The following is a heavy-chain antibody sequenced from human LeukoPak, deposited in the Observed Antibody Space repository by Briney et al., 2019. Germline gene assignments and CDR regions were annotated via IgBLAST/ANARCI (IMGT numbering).Heavy chain of an antibody. CDR2: IIPIFGTA. Sequence: WASVTVSCKASGGTFSSYAISWVRQAPGQGLEWMGGIIPIFGTANYAQKFQGRVTITTDESTSTAYMELSSLRSEDTAVYYCARGTGAHYDILTGPPRGKNYYYYMDVWGKGTTVTVSS. CDR1: GGTFSSYA. V-gene: IGHV1-69*05. CDR3: ARGTGAHYDILTGPPRGKNYYYYMDV. D-gene: IGHD3-9*01. J-gene: IGHJ6*03.